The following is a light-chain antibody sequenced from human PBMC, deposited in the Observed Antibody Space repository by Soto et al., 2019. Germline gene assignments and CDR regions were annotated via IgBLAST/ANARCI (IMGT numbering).Light chain of an antibody. V-gene: IGKV3-20*01. Sequence: EIVMTPSPATLSVSPGDRATLSCRASQSLTNSFMAWYQQKPGQAPRLLIYDTSSRASGIPDRFSGSGSGTDFTLTISRLETEDFAVFYCQQYGTSEIIFGQGTRLEIK. CDR2: DTS. J-gene: IGKJ5*01. CDR3: QQYGTSEII. CDR1: QSLTNSF.